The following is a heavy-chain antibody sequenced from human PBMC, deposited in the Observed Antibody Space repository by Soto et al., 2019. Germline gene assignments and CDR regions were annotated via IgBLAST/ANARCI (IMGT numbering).Heavy chain of an antibody. D-gene: IGHD6-19*01. CDR1: GFTFSSYS. CDR2: ISSSSSTI. CDR3: AREGSPPWGGWSYNWFDP. Sequence: EVQLVESGGGLVQPGGSLRLCCAASGFTFSSYSMNWVRQAPGKGLEWVSYISSSSSTIYYADSVKGRFTISRDNAKNSLYLQMNSLRDEDTAVYYCAREGSPPWGGWSYNWFDPWGQGTLVTVSS. J-gene: IGHJ5*02. V-gene: IGHV3-48*02.